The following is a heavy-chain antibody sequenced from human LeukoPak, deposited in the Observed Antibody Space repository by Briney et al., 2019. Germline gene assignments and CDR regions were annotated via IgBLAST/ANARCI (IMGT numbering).Heavy chain of an antibody. Sequence: SETLSLTCAVYGGSFSGYYWSWIRQPPGKGLEWIGEINHSGSTNYNPSLKSRVTISVDTSYNQFSLKLSSVTGPDATVYYCARGRITMIVVVTYFDYWGQGTLVTVSS. CDR2: INHSGST. V-gene: IGHV4-34*01. J-gene: IGHJ4*02. CDR1: GGSFSGYY. D-gene: IGHD3-22*01. CDR3: ARGRITMIVVVTYFDY.